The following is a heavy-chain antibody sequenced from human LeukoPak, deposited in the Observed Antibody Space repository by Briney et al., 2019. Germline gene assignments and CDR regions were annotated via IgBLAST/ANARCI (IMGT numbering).Heavy chain of an antibody. J-gene: IGHJ5*02. CDR1: GFTFSSYW. CDR2: INPDGSQK. Sequence: GGSLRLSCAASGFTFSSYWMSWVRQAPGKGLEWVADINPDGSQKYSVDSVKGRFTISRDNAKNSLFLQMNSLRAEDTAVYYCVRQMIRFWFDPWGQGTQVTVSS. CDR3: VRQMIRFWFDP. D-gene: IGHD3-16*01. V-gene: IGHV3-7*01.